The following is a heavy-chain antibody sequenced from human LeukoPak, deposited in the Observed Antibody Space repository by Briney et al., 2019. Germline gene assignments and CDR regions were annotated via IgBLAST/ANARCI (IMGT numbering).Heavy chain of an antibody. Sequence: GGSLRLSCAASGFTFSSYSMNWVRQAPGKGLEWVSSISSSSSYIYYADSVKGRFTISRDNAKNSLYLQMNSLRAEDTAVYYCARLYCSGGSCYTELDYWGQGTLVTVSS. V-gene: IGHV3-21*01. CDR3: ARLYCSGGSCYTELDY. J-gene: IGHJ4*02. CDR1: GFTFSSYS. CDR2: ISSSSSYI. D-gene: IGHD2-15*01.